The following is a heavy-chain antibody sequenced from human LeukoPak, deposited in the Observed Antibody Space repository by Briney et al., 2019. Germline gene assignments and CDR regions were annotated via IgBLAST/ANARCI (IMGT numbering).Heavy chain of an antibody. CDR2: IYYSGST. Sequence: PSQTLSLTCTVSGGSISSGGYYWSWIRQHPGKGLEWIGYIYYSGSTYYNPSLKSRVTISVDTSKNQFSLKLSSVTAADTAVYYCARRRRKVTAPCDAFDIWGQGTMVTVSS. CDR3: ARRRRKVTAPCDAFDI. D-gene: IGHD2-21*02. V-gene: IGHV4-31*03. J-gene: IGHJ3*02. CDR1: GGSISSGGYY.